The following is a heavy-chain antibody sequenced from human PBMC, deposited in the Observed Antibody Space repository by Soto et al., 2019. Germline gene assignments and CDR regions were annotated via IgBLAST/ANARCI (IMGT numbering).Heavy chain of an antibody. CDR1: GFTFSSYA. J-gene: IGHJ6*04. D-gene: IGHD3-3*01. CDR2: ISGSGGST. V-gene: IGHV3-23*01. Sequence: SGGSLRLSCAASGFTFSSYAMSWVRQAPGKGLEWVSAISGSGGSTYYADSVKGRFTISRDNSKNTLYLQMNSLRAEDTAVYYCAKVVPYDFWRMGMDVWGKGTTVTVSS. CDR3: AKVVPYDFWRMGMDV.